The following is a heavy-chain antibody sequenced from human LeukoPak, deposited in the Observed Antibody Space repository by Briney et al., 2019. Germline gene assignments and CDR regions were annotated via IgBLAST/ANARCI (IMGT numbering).Heavy chain of an antibody. V-gene: IGHV3-9*01. D-gene: IGHD3-10*01. CDR1: GFTFDDYA. J-gene: IGHJ4*02. Sequence: GGSLRLSCAASGFTFDDYAMHWVRQAPGKGLEWVSGISWNSGSIGYADSVKGRFTISRDNAKNTLYLQMNSLRAEDTAVYYCAREAMVRGVIIIFDYWGQGTLVTVSS. CDR3: AREAMVRGVIIIFDY. CDR2: ISWNSGSI.